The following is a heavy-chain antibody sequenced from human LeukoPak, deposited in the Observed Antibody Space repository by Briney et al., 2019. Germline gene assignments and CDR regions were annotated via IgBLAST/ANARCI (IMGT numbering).Heavy chain of an antibody. CDR1: GYTFTSYG. J-gene: IGHJ5*02. Sequence: ASVTVSCKASGYTFTSYGISWVRQAPGQGLEWMGWISAYNGNTNYAQKLQGRVTMTTDTSTSTAYMELRSLRSDDTAVYYCARDRTAYSSSPHNWFDPWGQGTLVTVSS. CDR3: ARDRTAYSSSPHNWFDP. V-gene: IGHV1-18*01. CDR2: ISAYNGNT. D-gene: IGHD6-6*01.